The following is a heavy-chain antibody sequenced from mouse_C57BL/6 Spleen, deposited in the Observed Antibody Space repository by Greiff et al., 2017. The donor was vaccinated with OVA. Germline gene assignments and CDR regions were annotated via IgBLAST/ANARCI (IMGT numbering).Heavy chain of an antibody. J-gene: IGHJ4*01. CDR2: INPSTGGT. CDR3: ARDPYAMDY. V-gene: IGHV1-42*01. Sequence: EVQLQESGPELVKPGASVKISCKASGYSFTGYYMNWVKQSPEKSLEWIGEINPSTGGTTYNQKFKAKATLTVDKSSSTAYMQLKSLTSEDSAVYYCARDPYAMDYWGQGTSVTVSS. CDR1: GYSFTGYY.